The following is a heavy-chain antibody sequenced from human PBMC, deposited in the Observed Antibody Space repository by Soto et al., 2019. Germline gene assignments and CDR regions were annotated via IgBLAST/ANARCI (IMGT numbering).Heavy chain of an antibody. Sequence: QVQLQESGPGLVKPSQTLSLTCTVSGGSISSGGYYWSWIRQHPGKGLEWIGYIYYSGSTYYNPSHKSRVTITVDTSKKQSSLKLSSVTGADTAVYYCARAPVMDRGGNYYYYGMDVWGQGTTVTVSS. CDR2: IYYSGST. CDR3: ARAPVMDRGGNYYYYGMDV. D-gene: IGHD3-10*01. CDR1: GGSISSGGYY. J-gene: IGHJ6*02. V-gene: IGHV4-31*03.